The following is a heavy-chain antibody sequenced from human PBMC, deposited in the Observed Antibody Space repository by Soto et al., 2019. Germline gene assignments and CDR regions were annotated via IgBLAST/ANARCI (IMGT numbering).Heavy chain of an antibody. J-gene: IGHJ6*03. CDR3: ARGIVVVPAAIDYYYMDV. D-gene: IGHD2-2*02. CDR1: GGSFSGYY. Sequence: LSETLSLTFAVYGGSFSGYYWSWIRQPQGKGLEWIGEINHSGSTNYNPSPKSRVTISVDTSKNQFSLKLSSVTAADTAVYYCARGIVVVPAAIDYYYMDVWGKGTTVTVSS. V-gene: IGHV4-34*01. CDR2: INHSGST.